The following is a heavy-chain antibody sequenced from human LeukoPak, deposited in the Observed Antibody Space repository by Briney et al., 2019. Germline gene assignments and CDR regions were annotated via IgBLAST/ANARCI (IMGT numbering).Heavy chain of an antibody. Sequence: SETLSLTCAVYGGSFSGYYWSWIRQPPGKGLEWIGEISHSGSTNYNPSLKSRVTISVDTSKNQFSLKLCSVTAADTAVYYCARQDYDILTGYYLFDYWGQGTLVTVSS. J-gene: IGHJ4*02. CDR2: ISHSGST. V-gene: IGHV4-34*01. CDR3: ARQDYDILTGYYLFDY. CDR1: GGSFSGYY. D-gene: IGHD3-9*01.